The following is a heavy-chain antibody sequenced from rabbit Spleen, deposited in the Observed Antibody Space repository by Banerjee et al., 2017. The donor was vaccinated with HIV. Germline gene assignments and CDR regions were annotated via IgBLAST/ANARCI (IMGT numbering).Heavy chain of an antibody. CDR3: ARGAASNGDGYDL. CDR1: GIDFSNYYY. D-gene: IGHD6-1*01. Sequence: QEQLEESGGGLVKPGGTLTLTCNASGIDFSNYYYIYWVRQAPGKGLEWIARIGTGSSGSTYYASWATGRSTISKTSSTTVTLQMTSLTAADTATYFCARGAASNGDGYDLWGPGTLVTVS. CDR2: IGTGSSGST. J-gene: IGHJ4*01. V-gene: IGHV1S45*01.